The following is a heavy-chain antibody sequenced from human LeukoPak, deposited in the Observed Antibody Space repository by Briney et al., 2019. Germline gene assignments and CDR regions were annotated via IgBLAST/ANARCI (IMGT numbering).Heavy chain of an antibody. CDR2: IYYSGST. CDR1: GGSISSYY. D-gene: IGHD3-3*01. Sequence: NTSETLSLTCTVSGGSISSYYWSWIRQPPGKGLEWIGYIYYSGSTNYNPSLKSRVTISVDTSKNQFSLKLSSVTAADTAVYYCARDLDPIGYWGQGTLVTVSS. J-gene: IGHJ4*02. CDR3: ARDLDPIGY. V-gene: IGHV4-59*01.